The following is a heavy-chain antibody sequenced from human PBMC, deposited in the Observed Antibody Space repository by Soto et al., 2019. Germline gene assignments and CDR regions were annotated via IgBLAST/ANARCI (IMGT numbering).Heavy chain of an antibody. CDR2: ISGSADST. J-gene: IGHJ6*03. V-gene: IGHV3-23*01. CDR3: AKSPRFYDFLTGWSYYYYMDV. CDR1: GFTFSTSA. D-gene: IGHD3-9*01. Sequence: PGGSLRLSCAGSGFTFSTSAMSWVRQAPGKGLEWVSAISGSADSTYYADTVKGRFTISRDNSKNTLYLQMSSLRVEDTAVYYCAKSPRFYDFLTGWSYYYYMDVWGKGTTVTVSS.